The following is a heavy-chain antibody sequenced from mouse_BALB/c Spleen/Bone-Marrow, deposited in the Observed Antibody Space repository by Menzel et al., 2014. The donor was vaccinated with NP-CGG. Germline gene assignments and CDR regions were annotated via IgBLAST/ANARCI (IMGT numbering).Heavy chain of an antibody. V-gene: IGHV14-4*02. D-gene: IGHD2-4*01. CDR2: IDPENGDP. Sequence: EVQLQQSGADLVRSGASVKLSCTASGFNIEDYYIHWVKQRPEQGLEWIGWIDPENGDPEYAPKFQGKATMTADTSSNTAYLQLTSLTSEDTAVYYCNACLYDYYPLAAMDYWGQGTSVSVSS. CDR1: GFNIEDYY. J-gene: IGHJ4*01. CDR3: NACLYDYYPLAAMDY.